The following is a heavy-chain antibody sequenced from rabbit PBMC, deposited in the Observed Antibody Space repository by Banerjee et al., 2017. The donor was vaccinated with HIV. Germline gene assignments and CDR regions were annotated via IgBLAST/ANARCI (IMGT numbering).Heavy chain of an antibody. CDR2: IDAGSSGST. Sequence: QEQLEESGGDLVKPEGSLTLTCTASGFSFSSYWMCWVRQAPGKRLEWIGCIDAGSSGSTNYASWAKGRFTISKTSSTTVTLQMTSLTAADTATYICARDFTLWGPGTLVTVS. CDR1: GFSFSSYW. V-gene: IGHV1S45*01. J-gene: IGHJ4*01. CDR3: ARDFTL.